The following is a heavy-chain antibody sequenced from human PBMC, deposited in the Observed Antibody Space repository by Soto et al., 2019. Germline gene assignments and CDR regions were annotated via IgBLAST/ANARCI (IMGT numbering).Heavy chain of an antibody. V-gene: IGHV1-69*01. CDR2: IIPIFGTT. J-gene: IGHJ4*02. CDR1: ADSFSSYG. CDR3: ARVFPDGWVEPGVVRGYLDT. D-gene: IGHD3-3*01. Sequence: QVQLVQSGAEVKEPGSAVKVSCKAPADSFSSYGISWVRQAPGQGLEWMGGIIPIFGTTNYAENFQGRVTITADESTNTAYMELSSQRSEDTALYYCARVFPDGWVEPGVVRGYLDTWGRGTLVTVS.